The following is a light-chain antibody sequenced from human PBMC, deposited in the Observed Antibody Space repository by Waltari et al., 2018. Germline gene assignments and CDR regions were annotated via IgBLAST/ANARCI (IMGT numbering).Light chain of an antibody. V-gene: IGKV2-28*01. J-gene: IGKJ1*01. Sequence: DIVMTQSPLSLSVTPGEPASISCRSSQSLLHSSGNTFLDWYLQKPGQSPQLLIYLVSNRASGVPDRFGGSGSGTDFTLKISRVEAEDVGVYFCMQARQTPWTFGQGTRVEIK. CDR1: QSLLHSSGNTF. CDR2: LVS. CDR3: MQARQTPWT.